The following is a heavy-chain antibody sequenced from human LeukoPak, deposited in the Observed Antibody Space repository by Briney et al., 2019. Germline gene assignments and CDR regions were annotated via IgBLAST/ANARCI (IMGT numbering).Heavy chain of an antibody. D-gene: IGHD5-24*01. CDR2: ISFDGKKE. J-gene: IGHJ6*03. Sequence: PGGSLRLSCEASGFRLIKYATHWVRQAPGRGLEWVAVISFDGKKEFYADSVKGRFTISRDNSKNALFLQMNSLQTDDTAIYYCARASMATINYYYFYMDAWGKGTTVTVSS. V-gene: IGHV3-30*04. CDR1: GFRLIKYA. CDR3: ARASMATINYYYFYMDA.